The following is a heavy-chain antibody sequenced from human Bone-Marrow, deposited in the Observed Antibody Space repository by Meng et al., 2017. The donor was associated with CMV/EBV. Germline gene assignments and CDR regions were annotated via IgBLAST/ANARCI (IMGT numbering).Heavy chain of an antibody. D-gene: IGHD1-1*01. J-gene: IGHJ4*02. CDR2: ISNSGSII. CDR3: ARVFRTGLDS. V-gene: IGHV3-48*03. Sequence: GGSLRLSCAASGFTFSTYAMNWVRQAPGKGLEWLSFISNSGSIIYYADSVKGRFTVSRDNAKNSLYLQMNSLSVEDTAVYYCARVFRTGLDSWGQGALVTVSS. CDR1: GFTFSTYA.